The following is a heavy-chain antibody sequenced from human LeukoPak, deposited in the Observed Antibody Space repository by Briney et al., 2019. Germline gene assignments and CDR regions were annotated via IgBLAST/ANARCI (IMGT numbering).Heavy chain of an antibody. CDR2: ISYDGSNK. D-gene: IGHD3-9*01. V-gene: IGHV3-30-3*01. Sequence: PGGSLRLSCAASGFTFSSYAMHWVRQAPGKGLEWVAVISYDGSNKYYADSVKGRFTISRDNSKNTLYLQMNSLRAEDTAVYYCAKDHPLQYYDILTGYFPSGYFDYWGQGTLVTVSS. CDR1: GFTFSSYA. CDR3: AKDHPLQYYDILTGYFPSGYFDY. J-gene: IGHJ4*02.